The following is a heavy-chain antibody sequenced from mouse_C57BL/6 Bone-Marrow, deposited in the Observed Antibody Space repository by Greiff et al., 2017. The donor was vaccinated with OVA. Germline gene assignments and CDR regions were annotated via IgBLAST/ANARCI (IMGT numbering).Heavy chain of an antibody. J-gene: IGHJ3*01. D-gene: IGHD2-1*01. V-gene: IGHV6-3*01. Sequence: EVKVEESGGGLVQPGGSMKLSCVASGFTFSNYWMNWVRQSPEKGLEWVAQIRLKSDNYATHYAESVKGRFTISRDDSKSSVYLQMNNLRAEDTGIYYCTNGKKSWFAYWGQGTLVTVSA. CDR3: TNGKKSWFAY. CDR1: GFTFSNYW. CDR2: IRLKSDNYAT.